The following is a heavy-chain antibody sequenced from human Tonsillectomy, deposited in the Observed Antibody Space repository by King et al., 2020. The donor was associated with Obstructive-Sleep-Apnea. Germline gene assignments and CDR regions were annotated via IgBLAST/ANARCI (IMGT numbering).Heavy chain of an antibody. CDR2: IYHTGYT. D-gene: IGHD1-1*01. Sequence: QLQESGPGLVKPAGTLSLTCAVSGASISDEWLSWVRQPPGKGLEWIGEIYHTGYTNYNPSLKSRVTISVDNSKNQFSLKLTSVTAADTAVYYCAQNGPDRLHWWGQGTLITVSS. CDR3: AQNGPDRLHW. V-gene: IGHV4-4*02. CDR1: GASISDEW. J-gene: IGHJ4*02.